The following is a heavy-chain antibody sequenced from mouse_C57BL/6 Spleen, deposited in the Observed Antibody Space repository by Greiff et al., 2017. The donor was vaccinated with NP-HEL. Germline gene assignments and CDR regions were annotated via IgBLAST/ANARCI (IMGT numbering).Heavy chain of an antibody. D-gene: IGHD1-1*01. CDR2: ILPGSGST. Sequence: QVQLQQSGAELMKNGAGGKGGGKEEGGTCSVEGVGWGGQSAGHGLEWIGEILPGSGSTNYNEKFKGKATFTADTSSNTAYMQLSSLTTEDSAIYYCARGLRRRAMDYWGQGTSVTVSS. J-gene: IGHJ4*01. CDR1: GGTCSVEG. CDR3: ARGLRRRAMDY. V-gene: IGHV1-9*01.